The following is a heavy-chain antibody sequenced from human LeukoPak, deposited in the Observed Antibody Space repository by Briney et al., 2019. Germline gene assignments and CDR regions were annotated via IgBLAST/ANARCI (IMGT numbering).Heavy chain of an antibody. J-gene: IGHJ3*02. CDR3: ARDCSGGSCYSGLGVDI. Sequence: SQTLSLTCTVSGGSISSGDYYWSWIRQPPGKGLEWIGYIYYSGSTYYNPSLKSRVTISVDTSKNQFSLKLSSVTAADTAVYYCARDCSGGSCYSGLGVDIWGQGTMVTVSS. V-gene: IGHV4-30-4*01. CDR2: IYYSGST. D-gene: IGHD2-15*01. CDR1: GGSISSGDYY.